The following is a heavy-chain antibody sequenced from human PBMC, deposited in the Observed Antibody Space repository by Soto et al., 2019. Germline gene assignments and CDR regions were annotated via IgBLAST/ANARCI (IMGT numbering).Heavy chain of an antibody. CDR1: GFSLGEYA. V-gene: IGHV3-48*02. CDR3: ARIKLVECLFVSVDVYDMAV. D-gene: IGHD3-3*01. CDR2: ISSDSRTI. Sequence: GGSLRLSCVAPGFSLGEYAVNWVRQAPGKGLEWVSFISSDSRTIYYADSVEGRFTVSRDNARNSVSLQMDSLRDEDAAVYYCARIKLVECLFVSVDVYDMAVWAQGTPVTVSS. J-gene: IGHJ6*02.